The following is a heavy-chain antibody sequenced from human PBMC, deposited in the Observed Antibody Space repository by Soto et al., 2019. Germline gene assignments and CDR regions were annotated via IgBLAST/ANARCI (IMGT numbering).Heavy chain of an antibody. CDR2: IKQDGSEK. V-gene: IGHV3-7*05. D-gene: IGHD3-10*01. Sequence: PGGSLRLSCAASGFTLSSYWMSWVRQAPGKGLEWVANIKQDGSEKYYVDSVKGRFTISRDNAKNSLYLQMNSLRAEDTAVYYCARVRLLWFGELPYYFDYWGQGTLVTVSS. CDR1: GFTLSSYW. J-gene: IGHJ4*02. CDR3: ARVRLLWFGELPYYFDY.